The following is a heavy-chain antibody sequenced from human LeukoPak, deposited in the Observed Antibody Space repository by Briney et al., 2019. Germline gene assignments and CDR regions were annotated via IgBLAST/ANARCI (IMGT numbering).Heavy chain of an antibody. Sequence: EASVKVSCKASGYTFTSHGISWVRQAPGQGLEWMGWISAYNGNTNYAQKLQGRVTMTTDTSTSTAYMELRSLRSDDTAVYYCARRSWSGYYMWYYFDYWGQGTLVTVSS. CDR1: GYTFTSHG. J-gene: IGHJ4*02. CDR3: ARRSWSGYYMWYYFDY. CDR2: ISAYNGNT. V-gene: IGHV1-18*01. D-gene: IGHD3-3*01.